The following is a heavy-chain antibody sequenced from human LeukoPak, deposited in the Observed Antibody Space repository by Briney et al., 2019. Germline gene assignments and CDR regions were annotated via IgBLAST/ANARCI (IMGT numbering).Heavy chain of an antibody. CDR3: AREMIVVVPLANWFDP. D-gene: IGHD3-22*01. CDR2: IYYSGST. V-gene: IGHV4-59*01. Sequence: SETLSLTCTVSGGSISSYYWSWIRQPPGKGLEWFGYIYYSGSTNYNPSLKSRVAISVDTSKNQFSLKLSSVTAADTAVYYCAREMIVVVPLANWFDPWGQGTLVTVSS. J-gene: IGHJ5*02. CDR1: GGSISSYY.